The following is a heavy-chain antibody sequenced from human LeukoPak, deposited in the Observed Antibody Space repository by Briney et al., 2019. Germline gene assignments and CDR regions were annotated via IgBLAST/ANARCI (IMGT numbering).Heavy chain of an antibody. CDR3: TRVKSRQDSGYNPSDY. V-gene: IGHV3-74*01. Sequence: PGGSLRLSCAASGFTFSSYWMHWVRQAPGQGLMWVSHINTDGSNTIYADSVEGRFTISRDNAKNTLYLQMNSLRADDTAVYYCTRVKSRQDSGYNPSDYWGQGTLVTVSS. CDR1: GFTFSSYW. D-gene: IGHD5-12*01. J-gene: IGHJ4*02. CDR2: INTDGSNT.